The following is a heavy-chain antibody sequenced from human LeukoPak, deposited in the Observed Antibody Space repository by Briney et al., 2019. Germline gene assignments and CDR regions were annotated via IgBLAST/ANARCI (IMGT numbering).Heavy chain of an antibody. V-gene: IGHV1-8*01. D-gene: IGHD3-10*01. Sequence: ASVKVSCKASGYTFTSYDINWVRQATGQGLEWMGWMNSDSGNTGYAQMLQGRLTMTWNTSISTAYMELSSLRSEDTAVYYCARGPTMLRGVIRSPDFWGQGPLVTVSS. J-gene: IGHJ4*02. CDR1: GYTFTSYD. CDR3: ARGPTMLRGVIRSPDF. CDR2: MNSDSGNT.